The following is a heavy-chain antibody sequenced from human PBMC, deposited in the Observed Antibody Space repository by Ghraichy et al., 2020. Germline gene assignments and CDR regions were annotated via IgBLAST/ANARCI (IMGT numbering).Heavy chain of an antibody. V-gene: IGHV3-48*02. J-gene: IGHJ6*03. CDR3: AKRVRGAGYYMDV. D-gene: IGHD3-10*01. CDR2: ISSSSSTI. Sequence: LSLTCAASGFTFSSYSMNWVRQAPGKGLEWVSYISSSSSTIYYADSVKGRFTISRDNAKNSLYLQMNSLRDEDTAVYYCAKRVRGAGYYMDVWGKGTTVTVSS. CDR1: GFTFSSYS.